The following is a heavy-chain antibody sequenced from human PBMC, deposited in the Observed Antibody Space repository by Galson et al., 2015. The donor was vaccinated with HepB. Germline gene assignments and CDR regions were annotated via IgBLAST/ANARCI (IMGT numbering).Heavy chain of an antibody. CDR1: GSTFTSYA. Sequence: SVKVSCKASGSTFTSYAMHWVRQAPGQRLEWMGWTNAGNGNIKYSQKFQGRVTITRDTSASTAYMELSSLRSEDTAVYYCARDRGYYDILTDKYYYYGMDAWGQGTLVTVSS. J-gene: IGHJ5*02. CDR3: ARDRGYYDILTDKYYYYGMDA. D-gene: IGHD3-9*01. CDR2: TNAGNGNI. V-gene: IGHV1-3*01.